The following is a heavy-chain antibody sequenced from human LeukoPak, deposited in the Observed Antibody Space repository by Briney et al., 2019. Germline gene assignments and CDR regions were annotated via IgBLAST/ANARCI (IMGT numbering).Heavy chain of an antibody. J-gene: IGHJ3*02. CDR3: ARDSPSVYYRLGAFDI. V-gene: IGHV3-23*01. D-gene: IGHD3-10*01. CDR1: GFTFSSYG. CDR2: ISAGGGST. Sequence: GGSLRLSCAASGFTFSSYGMSWVRQAPGKGLEWVSAISAGGGSTYYADSVKGRFTISRDNSKNMLYLQMDSLRAEDTAMYYCARDSPSVYYRLGAFDIWGQGTMVTVSS.